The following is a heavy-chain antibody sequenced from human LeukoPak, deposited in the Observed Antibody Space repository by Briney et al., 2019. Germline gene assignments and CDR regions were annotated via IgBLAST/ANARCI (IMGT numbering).Heavy chain of an antibody. V-gene: IGHV3-7*01. J-gene: IGHJ4*02. CDR2: IKQDGSEK. Sequence: GGSLRLSCVVSGFTFSTYRMSWVRQAPGKGLEWVANIKQDGSEKYYVDSVKGRFTISRDNAKNSLYLQVDSLGDEDTGVYYCTRGWGSSGPGDFWGPGTLVTVSS. D-gene: IGHD6-19*01. CDR1: GFTFSTYR. CDR3: TRGWGSSGPGDF.